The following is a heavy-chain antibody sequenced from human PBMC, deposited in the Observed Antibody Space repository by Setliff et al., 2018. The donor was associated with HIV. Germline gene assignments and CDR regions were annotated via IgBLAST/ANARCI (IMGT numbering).Heavy chain of an antibody. CDR1: GGSISSSY. CDR3: IIAYSSGWLAPMGFDS. Sequence: SETLSLTCTVSGGSISSSYWTWTRQPPGKGLEWIGNIHYSGSTNYNPSLKSRVTISVDTSRSQFSLKLSSVTAADTAVYYCIIAYSSGWLAPMGFDSWGQGTLVTVSS. V-gene: IGHV4-59*12. CDR2: IHYSGST. J-gene: IGHJ4*02. D-gene: IGHD6-19*01.